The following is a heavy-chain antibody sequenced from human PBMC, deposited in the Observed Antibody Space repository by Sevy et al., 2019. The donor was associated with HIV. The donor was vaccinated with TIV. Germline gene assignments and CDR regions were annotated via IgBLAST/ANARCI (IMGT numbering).Heavy chain of an antibody. V-gene: IGHV1-2*06. CDR3: ASSSRDILTGYYALDI. D-gene: IGHD3-9*01. CDR1: GYTFTGYY. J-gene: IGHJ3*02. CDR2: INPNSGGT. Sequence: ASVKVSCKASGYTFTGYYMHWVRQAPGQGLEWMGRINPNSGGTNYAQKFQGRVTMTRDTSISTAYMELSRLRSDDTAVYYCASSSRDILTGYYALDIWGQGTMVTVSS.